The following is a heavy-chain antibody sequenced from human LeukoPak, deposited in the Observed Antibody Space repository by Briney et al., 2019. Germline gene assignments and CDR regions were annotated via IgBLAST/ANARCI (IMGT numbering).Heavy chain of an antibody. CDR3: GIAVAGPMYYYYYYGMDV. V-gene: IGHV1-18*01. J-gene: IGHJ6*02. CDR2: ISAYNGNT. D-gene: IGHD6-19*01. Sequence: GGSVKVSCKASGYTFTSYGISWVRQAPGQGLEWMGWISAYNGNTNYAQKLQGRVTITTDTSTSTAYMELRSLRSDDTAVYYCGIAVAGPMYYYYYYGMDVWGQGTTVTVSS. CDR1: GYTFTSYG.